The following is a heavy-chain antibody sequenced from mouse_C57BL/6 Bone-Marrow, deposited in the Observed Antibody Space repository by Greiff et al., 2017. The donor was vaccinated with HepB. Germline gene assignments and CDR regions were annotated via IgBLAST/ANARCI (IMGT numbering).Heavy chain of an antibody. CDR1: GFTFSSYA. D-gene: IGHD2-2*01. Sequence: EVQVVESGGGLVKPGGSLKLSCAASGFTFSSYAMSWVRQTPEKRLEWVATISDGGSYTYYPDNVKGRVTISRDNAKNNLYLQMSHLKSEDTAMYYCAREWLRYDYFDYWGQGTTLTVSS. CDR2: ISDGGSYT. CDR3: AREWLRYDYFDY. V-gene: IGHV5-4*01. J-gene: IGHJ2*01.